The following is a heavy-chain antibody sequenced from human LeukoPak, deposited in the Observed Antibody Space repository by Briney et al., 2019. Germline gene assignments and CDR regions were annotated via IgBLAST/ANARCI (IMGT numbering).Heavy chain of an antibody. J-gene: IGHJ4*02. V-gene: IGHV4-34*01. D-gene: IGHD3-22*01. Sequence: SETLSLTCAVYGGSFSGYYWSWIRQPPGKGLEWIGSIYYSGSTYYNPSLKSRVTISGDTSKNQFSLRLSSVTAADTAVYYCARASYSYDINGWVPFDYWGQGTLVTVSS. CDR1: GGSFSGYY. CDR3: ARASYSYDINGWVPFDY. CDR2: IYYSGST.